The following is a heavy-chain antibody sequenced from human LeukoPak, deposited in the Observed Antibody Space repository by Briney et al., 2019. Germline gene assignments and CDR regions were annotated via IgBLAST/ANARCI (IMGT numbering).Heavy chain of an antibody. Sequence: PGGSLRLSCAVSGFTFSSYWMHWVRQAPGKRLVWVSRINSDGSSTSYADSVKGRFTISRDNAKNTLYLQMNSLRAEDTAVYYCASRSSSSSVDYWGQGTLVTVSS. CDR2: INSDGSST. CDR3: ASRSSSSSVDY. CDR1: GFTFSSYW. D-gene: IGHD6-6*01. J-gene: IGHJ4*02. V-gene: IGHV3-74*01.